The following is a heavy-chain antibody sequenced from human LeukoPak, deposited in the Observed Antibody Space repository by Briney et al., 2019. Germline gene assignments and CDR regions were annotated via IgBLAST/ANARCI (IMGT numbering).Heavy chain of an antibody. D-gene: IGHD5-18*01. J-gene: IGHJ4*02. Sequence: GGSLRLSCAASGFTFSSYSMNWVRQAPGKGLEWVSSISSSSSYIYYADSVKGRFTISRDNAKNSLYLQMNSLRAEDTAVYYCARGSLVGGYSYGDPDFDYWGQGTLVTVSS. CDR1: GFTFSSYS. CDR2: ISSSSSYI. CDR3: ARGSLVGGYSYGDPDFDY. V-gene: IGHV3-21*01.